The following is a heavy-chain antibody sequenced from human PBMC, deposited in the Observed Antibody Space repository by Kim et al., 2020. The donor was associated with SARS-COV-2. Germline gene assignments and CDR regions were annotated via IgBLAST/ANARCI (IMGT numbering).Heavy chain of an antibody. CDR2: ISGKTNNYAT. J-gene: IGHJ4*02. V-gene: IGHV3-73*01. Sequence: GGSLRLSCAASGFTFSGSAIHWVRQASGKGLEWVGRISGKTNNYATEYAATLKGRFTISRDDSKNTAYLQMTSLKTEDTAMNYCSRHEYTSGWYIDYWGQGTLVTVSS. CDR1: GFTFSGSA. D-gene: IGHD6-19*01. CDR3: SRHEYTSGWYIDY.